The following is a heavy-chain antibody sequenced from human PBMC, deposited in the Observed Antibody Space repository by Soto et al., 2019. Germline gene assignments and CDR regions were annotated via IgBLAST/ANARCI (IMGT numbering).Heavy chain of an antibody. D-gene: IGHD3-10*02. CDR3: SRGRRTSVVPIDVRRGANWFEP. Sequence: GGPVKVSCKASGYPFTTYDINWVRQAAGQGLEWMGWMSPDSGTTGYAQKFQGRLTMTRDTSITTAYLELTSLKSEDTAVYYCSRGRRTSVVPIDVRRGANWFEPWGLGTLVTVSS. CDR1: GYPFTTYD. J-gene: IGHJ5*02. V-gene: IGHV1-8*01. CDR2: MSPDSGTT.